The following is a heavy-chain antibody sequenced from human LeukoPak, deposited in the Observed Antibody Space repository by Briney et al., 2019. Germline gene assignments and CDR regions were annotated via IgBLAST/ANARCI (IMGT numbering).Heavy chain of an antibody. CDR2: ISTGGST. J-gene: IGHJ4*02. D-gene: IGHD3-22*01. CDR1: GLTVSRHY. V-gene: IGHV3-53*01. CDR3: ARDDYYDSSGLDY. Sequence: GGSLRLSCVASGLTVSRHYMTWVRQAPGKGLEWLSVISTGGSTNYADSVRGRFTISRDNSKNILYLQMNSLRAEDTAVYYCARDDYYDSSGLDYWGQGILITVSS.